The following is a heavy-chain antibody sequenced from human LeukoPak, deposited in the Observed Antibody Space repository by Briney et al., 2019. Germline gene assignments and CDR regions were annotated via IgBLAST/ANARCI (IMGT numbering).Heavy chain of an antibody. V-gene: IGHV4-31*03. D-gene: IGHD2-2*01. CDR2: IYYSGST. CDR1: GGSISSGGYY. Sequence: SQTLSLTCTVSGGSISSGGYYWSWIRQHPGKGLESIGYIYYSGSTYYNPSLKSRVTISVDTSKNQFSLKLSSVTAADTAVYYCARNTIVPSDYFDYWGQGTLVTVSS. J-gene: IGHJ4*02. CDR3: ARNTIVPSDYFDY.